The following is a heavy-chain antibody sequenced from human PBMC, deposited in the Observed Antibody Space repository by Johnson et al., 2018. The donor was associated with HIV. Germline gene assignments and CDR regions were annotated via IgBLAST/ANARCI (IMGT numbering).Heavy chain of an antibody. CDR1: GFTFSSYA. D-gene: IGHD2-2*01. CDR3: ARRCSSISCSHGAFDI. Sequence: QVQLVESGGGVVQPGRSLRLSCAASGFTFSSYAMHWVRQAPGKGLEWVSVIFSVGNTYYADSVKGRFTISRDNSKNMLYLQMKSLRPEDTAVYYCARRCSSISCSHGAFDIWGQGTVVTVSS. V-gene: IGHV3-30*14. CDR2: IFSVGNT. J-gene: IGHJ3*02.